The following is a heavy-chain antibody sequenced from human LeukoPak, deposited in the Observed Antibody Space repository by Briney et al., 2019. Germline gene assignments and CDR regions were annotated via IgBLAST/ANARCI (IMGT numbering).Heavy chain of an antibody. J-gene: IGHJ4*02. D-gene: IGHD3-22*01. CDR1: GFTFSSYA. CDR3: ARAADPDYYDSSGYSSRPFRPQFDY. CDR2: IKQDGSEK. Sequence: PGGSLRLSCAASGFTFSSYAMSWVRQAPGKGLEWVANIKQDGSEKYYVDSVKGRFTISRDNAKNSLYLQMNSLRAEDTAVYYCARAADPDYYDSSGYSSRPFRPQFDYWGQGTLVTVSS. V-gene: IGHV3-7*01.